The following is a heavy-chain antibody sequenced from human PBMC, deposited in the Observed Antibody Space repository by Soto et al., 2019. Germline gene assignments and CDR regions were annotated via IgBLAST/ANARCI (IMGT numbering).Heavy chain of an antibody. D-gene: IGHD3-22*01. CDR1: GFTFSSYA. CDR2: ISYDGNNR. Sequence: GGSLRLSCAASGFTFSSYAMHWVRQAPGKGLEWAAVISYDGNNRYYADSVKGRFIVSRDSSKNALYLQMNSLRAEDTAVYYCARDLTRYDSTGYFDYWGLGTLVTVSS. J-gene: IGHJ4*02. V-gene: IGHV3-30-3*01. CDR3: ARDLTRYDSTGYFDY.